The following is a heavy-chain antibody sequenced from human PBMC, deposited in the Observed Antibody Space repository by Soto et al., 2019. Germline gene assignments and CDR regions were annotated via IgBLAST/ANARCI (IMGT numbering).Heavy chain of an antibody. J-gene: IGHJ4*02. V-gene: IGHV1-69*01. D-gene: IGHD3-22*01. CDR2: IFPIFGTA. CDR1: GGTFSRHA. Sequence: QVQLVQSGAEVRKPGSSVKVSCNASGGTFSRHAISWVRQAPGQGLEWMGGIFPIFGTANHAQKFQGRVTIIADESTSTVDMEVSSLRSEDTAMYYCARGRGYDSNDYYYAYWGQGTLVIVSS. CDR3: ARGRGYDSNDYYYAY.